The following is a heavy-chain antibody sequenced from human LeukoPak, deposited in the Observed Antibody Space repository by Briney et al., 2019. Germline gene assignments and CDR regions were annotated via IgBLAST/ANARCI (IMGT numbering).Heavy chain of an antibody. D-gene: IGHD6-19*01. Sequence: GGSLRLSCAASGFTFSSYGMHWVRQARGKGREWVAVIWYEGSINYYADSVKGRFTISTDNSKNPLYLQMTSLRAEDTAVYYCAKESLPKTLYSSGWYFDSWGQGTLVTVSS. CDR3: AKESLPKTLYSSGWYFDS. CDR1: GFTFSSYG. CDR2: IWYEGSIN. V-gene: IGHV3-33*06. J-gene: IGHJ4*02.